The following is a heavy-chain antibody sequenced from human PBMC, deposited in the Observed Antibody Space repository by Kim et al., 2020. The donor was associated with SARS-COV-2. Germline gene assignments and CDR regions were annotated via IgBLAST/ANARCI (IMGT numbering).Heavy chain of an antibody. Sequence: SETLSLTCAVYGGSFSGYYWNWIRQPPGKGLEWIGEINHSGSTNYNPSLKSRVNISVDTSKNQFSLKRSSVTAADTAVCYCARVHGDGRFDYWGQGTLVTVSS. V-gene: IGHV4-34*01. J-gene: IGHJ4*02. CDR3: ARVHGDGRFDY. D-gene: IGHD7-27*01. CDR2: INHSGST. CDR1: GGSFSGYY.